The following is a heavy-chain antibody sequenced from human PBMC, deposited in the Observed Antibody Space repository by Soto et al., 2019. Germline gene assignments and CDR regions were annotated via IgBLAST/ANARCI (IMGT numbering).Heavy chain of an antibody. CDR3: TRDRGRRYNDGRGYYYSAY. J-gene: IGHJ4*02. V-gene: IGHV1-69*01. CDR1: GGPFSSYA. CDR2: FIPIFGTT. Sequence: QVHLVQSGAEVKKPGSSVKVSCKASGGPFSSYAITWVRQAPGQGLEWMGGFIPIFGTTNYAQKFQGRVTITADESTSTAYMELSSLRSEDTAVYYCTRDRGRRYNDGRGYYYSAYWGQGTLVTVSS. D-gene: IGHD3-22*01.